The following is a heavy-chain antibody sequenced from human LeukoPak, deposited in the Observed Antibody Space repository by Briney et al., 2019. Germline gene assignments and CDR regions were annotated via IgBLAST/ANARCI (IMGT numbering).Heavy chain of an antibody. CDR2: ISGSGGST. Sequence: GGSLRLSCAASGFTFSNYSISWVRQAPGKGLEWVSAISGSGGSTYYADSVKGRFTISRDNSKDTLYLQRNSLRAEDTALYYCAKDRSSITSCSNYWGQGTLVTVSS. V-gene: IGHV3-23*01. D-gene: IGHD2-2*01. CDR1: GFTFSNYS. CDR3: AKDRSSITSCSNY. J-gene: IGHJ4*02.